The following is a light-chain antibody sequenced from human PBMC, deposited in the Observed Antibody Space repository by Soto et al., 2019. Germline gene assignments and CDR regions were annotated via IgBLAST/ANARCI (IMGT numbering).Light chain of an antibody. CDR2: GAS. Sequence: DIXLTQSPGTLSXSPGERATLSCRXXQSXXXXXLAWYQQKPGQAPRLLIYGASSRATGIPDRFSGSGSRTDFSLTISGLEPEDFAVYYCQQYGSSPYTFGQRTKLEIK. CDR1: QSXXXXX. V-gene: IGKV3-20*01. J-gene: IGKJ2*01. CDR3: QQYGSSPYT.